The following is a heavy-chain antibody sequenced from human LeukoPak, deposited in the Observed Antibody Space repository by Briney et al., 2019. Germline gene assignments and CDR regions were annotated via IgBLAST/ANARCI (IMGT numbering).Heavy chain of an antibody. Sequence: ASVKVSCKASGYTFTSYDINWLRQATGQGLEWMGWMNPNSGNTSYAQKYQGRVTMTRNTYISKDYMELSRLRSEDTDVYYYASADLAGRQIGVDLWGQGTLVTVSS. J-gene: IGHJ5*02. D-gene: IGHD6-6*01. V-gene: IGHV1-8*01. CDR1: GYTFTSYD. CDR2: MNPNSGNT. CDR3: ASADLAGRQIGVDL.